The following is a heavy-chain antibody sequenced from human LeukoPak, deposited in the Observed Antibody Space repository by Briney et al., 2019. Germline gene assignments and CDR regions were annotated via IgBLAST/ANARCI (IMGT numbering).Heavy chain of an antibody. CDR1: GASITSYY. CDR2: IYYSGNT. CDR3: ARSPYCSSTSCYTGDYYYYYYMDV. D-gene: IGHD2-2*02. J-gene: IGHJ6*03. Sequence: SETLSLTCTVSGASITSYYWIWIRQPPGKGLEWIGFIYYSGNTNYNPSLKSRVTISVDTSKNQFSLKLSSVTAADTAVYYCARSPYCSSTSCYTGDYYYYYYMDVWGKGTTVTVSS. V-gene: IGHV4-59*01.